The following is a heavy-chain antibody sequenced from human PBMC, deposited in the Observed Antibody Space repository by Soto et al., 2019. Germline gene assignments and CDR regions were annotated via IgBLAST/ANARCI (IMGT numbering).Heavy chain of an antibody. V-gene: IGHV3-33*06. CDR3: AKARLDDYGEVQ. J-gene: IGHJ4*02. D-gene: IGHD4-17*01. Sequence: QVQLVESGGGVVQPGRSLRLSCAASGFIFSDYGMHWVRQAPGKGMAWVAVIWYDGSNKYYADSVKGRFNISRDNSKDTLYLQMNSLRAEDTAVYYRAKARLDDYGEVQWGQGTLVTVSS. CDR1: GFIFSDYG. CDR2: IWYDGSNK.